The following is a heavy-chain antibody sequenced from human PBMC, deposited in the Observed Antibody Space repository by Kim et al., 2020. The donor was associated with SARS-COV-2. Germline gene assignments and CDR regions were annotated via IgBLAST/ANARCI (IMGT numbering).Heavy chain of an antibody. D-gene: IGHD3-9*01. J-gene: IGHJ5*02. Sequence: SETLSLTCAVSGGSISSSNWWSWVRQPPGKGLEWIGEINHSGSTNYNPPLKSRVTISVDKSKNQFSLKLSSVTAADTAVYYCARAAVYYDILTGYYPHNWFDPWGQGTLVTVSS. CDR1: GGSISSSNW. V-gene: IGHV4-4*02. CDR3: ARAAVYYDILTGYYPHNWFDP. CDR2: INHSGST.